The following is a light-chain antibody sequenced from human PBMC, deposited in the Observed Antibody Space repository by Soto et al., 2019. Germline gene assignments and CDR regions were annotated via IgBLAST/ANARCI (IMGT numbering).Light chain of an antibody. CDR1: SSDVGGYKY. J-gene: IGLJ3*02. CDR2: DVT. CDR3: CSFAGTAWV. V-gene: IGLV2-11*01. Sequence: QPVLTQPRSVSGSPGQSVTISCSGTSSDVGGYKYVSWYQHHPGKAPKLIIFDVTRRPSGVPDRLSGSKSGNTASLTISGLQVDDEADYYCCSFAGTAWVFGGGTQLTVL.